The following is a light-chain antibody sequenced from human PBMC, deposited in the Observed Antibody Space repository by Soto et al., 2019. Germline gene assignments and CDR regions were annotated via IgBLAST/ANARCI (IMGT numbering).Light chain of an antibody. J-gene: IGKJ1*01. CDR1: QDITNF. Sequence: DIQMTQSPSSLSASVGDRVTITCQASQDITNFLNWYQQKPGKAPKLLIYVASNLDTGVPSRFSGSGSGTDFTFTNSSLQPEDIATYYCQQYDILPWTFGQGTKVEIK. V-gene: IGKV1-33*01. CDR2: VAS. CDR3: QQYDILPWT.